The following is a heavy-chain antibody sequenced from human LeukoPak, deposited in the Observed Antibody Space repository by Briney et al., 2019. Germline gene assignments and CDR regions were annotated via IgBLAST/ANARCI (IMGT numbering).Heavy chain of an antibody. Sequence: GASVKVSCKASGYTSTSYGISWVRQAPGQGLEWMGWISGFNGNTKYALNLQGRVTMTRDTSTSTAYMELRSLSSDDTAVYYCARIGLAIVPSLNNYYYYGMDVWGQGTTVTVSS. CDR3: ARIGLAIVPSLNNYYYYGMDV. J-gene: IGHJ6*02. CDR2: ISGFNGNT. CDR1: GYTSTSYG. D-gene: IGHD2/OR15-2a*01. V-gene: IGHV1-18*01.